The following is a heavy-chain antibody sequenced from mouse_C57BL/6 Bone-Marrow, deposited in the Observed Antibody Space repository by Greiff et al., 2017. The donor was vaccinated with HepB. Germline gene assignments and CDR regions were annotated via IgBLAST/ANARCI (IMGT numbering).Heavy chain of an antibody. CDR1: GFTFSDYG. Sequence: EVKLVESGGGLVQPGGSLKLSCAASGFTFSDYGMAWVRQAPRKGPEWVAFISNLAYSIYYADTVTGRFPISRENAKNTLYLEMSSLRSEDTAMYYCARHGGSSWVDYWGQGTSVTVSS. D-gene: IGHD1-1*01. V-gene: IGHV5-15*01. CDR3: ARHGGSSWVDY. CDR2: ISNLAYSI. J-gene: IGHJ4*01.